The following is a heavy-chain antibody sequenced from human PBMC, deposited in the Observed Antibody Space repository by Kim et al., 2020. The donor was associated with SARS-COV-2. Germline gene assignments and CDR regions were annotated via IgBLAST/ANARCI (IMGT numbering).Heavy chain of an antibody. CDR1: GFTVSSNY. CDR2: IFSAGST. CDR3: ARDDGLY. Sequence: LSLTCAASGFTVSSNYMSWVRQAPGKGLEWVSVIFSAGSTYYADSVKGRFTISRDNSNNTLYLQMNSLRVEDTAVYYCARDDGLYWGQGTLVTVSS. V-gene: IGHV3-53*01. J-gene: IGHJ4*02. D-gene: IGHD4-17*01.